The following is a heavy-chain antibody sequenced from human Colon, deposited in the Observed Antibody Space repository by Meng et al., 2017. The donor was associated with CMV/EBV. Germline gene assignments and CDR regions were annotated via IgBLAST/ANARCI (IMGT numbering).Heavy chain of an antibody. CDR2: IYYSGST. CDR3: ARVAIDSETYYFGLNFDS. V-gene: IGHV4-61*01. J-gene: IGHJ4*02. Sequence: SETLSLTCTVSGGSVSSGSYYWSWIRQPPGKGLEWIGYIYYSGSTNYNPSLKSRVTISVDTSKNQFPLKLSSVTAADTAVYYCARVAIDSETYYFGLNFDSWGQGTLVTVSS. CDR1: GGSVSSGSYY. D-gene: IGHD1-26*01.